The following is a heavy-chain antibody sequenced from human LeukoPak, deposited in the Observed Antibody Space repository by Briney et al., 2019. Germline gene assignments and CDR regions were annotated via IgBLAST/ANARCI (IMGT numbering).Heavy chain of an antibody. CDR2: INPNSGGT. J-gene: IGHJ3*02. Sequence: ASVKVSCKASGYTFTGYYMHWVRQAPGQGLEWMGWINPNSGGTNCAQRFQGRVTLTRDTSITTAYMELSRLRSDDTAVYYCASGRYYYDSSGYYDGDAFDIWGQGTMVTVSS. D-gene: IGHD3-22*01. V-gene: IGHV1-2*02. CDR3: ASGRYYYDSSGYYDGDAFDI. CDR1: GYTFTGYY.